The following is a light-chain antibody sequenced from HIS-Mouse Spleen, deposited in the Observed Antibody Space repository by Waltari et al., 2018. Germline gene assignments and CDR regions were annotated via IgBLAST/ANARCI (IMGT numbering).Light chain of an antibody. CDR2: EVS. J-gene: IGLJ1*01. V-gene: IGLV2-8*01. Sequence: QSALTQPPSASGSPGQSVTISCTGTSSDVGGHNYVPWYQPPPGNAPKLMIYEVSKRPSGVPDRFSGSKSGNTASLTVSGLQAEDEADYYCSSYAGSNNYVFGTGTKVTVL. CDR1: SSDVGGHNY. CDR3: SSYAGSNNYV.